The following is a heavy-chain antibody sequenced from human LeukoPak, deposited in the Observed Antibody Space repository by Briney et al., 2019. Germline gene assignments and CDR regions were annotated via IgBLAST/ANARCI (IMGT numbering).Heavy chain of an antibody. J-gene: IGHJ4*02. V-gene: IGHV3-49*04. Sequence: GGSLRLSCAASGFTFSSYGIHWVRQAPGKGLEWVGFIRSKAYGGTTEYAASVKGRFTISRDDSKSIAYLQMNSLKTEDTAVYYCTRASGPPYYFDYWGQGTLVTVSS. CDR3: TRASGPPYYFDY. CDR1: GFTFSSYG. CDR2: IRSKAYGGTT.